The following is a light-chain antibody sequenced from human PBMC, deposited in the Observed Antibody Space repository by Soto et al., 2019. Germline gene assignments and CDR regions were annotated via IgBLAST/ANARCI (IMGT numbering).Light chain of an antibody. CDR2: RDG. V-gene: IGLV1-47*01. CDR1: SSNIGSHF. CDR3: QVWDTSSDHGV. Sequence: QSALTQPPSASGTPGQSLTISCSGSSSNIGSHFVYWYQHLPGTAPKLLIFRDGQRPSGVPARFFGSKSGTSASLAISGLRSEDEADYYCQVWDTSSDHGVFGGGTKVTVL. J-gene: IGLJ2*01.